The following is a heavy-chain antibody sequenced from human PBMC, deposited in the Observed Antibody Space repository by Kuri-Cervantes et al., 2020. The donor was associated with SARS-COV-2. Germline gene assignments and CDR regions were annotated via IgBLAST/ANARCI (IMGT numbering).Heavy chain of an antibody. D-gene: IGHD3-10*01. CDR3: ARLEPTMVRIAGDGGGFDY. CDR1: GGSISSSSYY. J-gene: IGHJ4*02. Sequence: SETLSLTCTVSGGSISSSSYYWGWIRQPPGKGLEWIGSIYYSGSTYYNPSLESRVTISVDTSKNQFSLKLSSVTAADTAVYYCARLEPTMVRIAGDGGGFDYWGQGTLVTVSS. V-gene: IGHV4-39*01. CDR2: IYYSGST.